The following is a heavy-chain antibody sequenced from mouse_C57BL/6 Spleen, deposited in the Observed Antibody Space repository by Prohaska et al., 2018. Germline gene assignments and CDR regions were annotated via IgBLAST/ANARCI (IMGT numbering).Heavy chain of an antibody. CDR1: GYAFSSSW. CDR3: ARSGTGGYYLDN. Sequence: TSCKASGYAFSSSWMHWVKQRPGKGLEWIGRIYPGDGDTNYNVKFKGKATLTADKSSSTAYMQLSSLTSEDSAVYCCARSGTGGYYLDNWGQGTTLTVSS. J-gene: IGHJ2*01. D-gene: IGHD4-1*01. V-gene: IGHV1-82*01. CDR2: IYPGDGDT.